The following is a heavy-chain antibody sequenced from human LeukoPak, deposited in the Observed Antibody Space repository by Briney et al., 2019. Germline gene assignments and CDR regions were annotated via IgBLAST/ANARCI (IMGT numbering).Heavy chain of an antibody. V-gene: IGHV3-43D*03. CDR1: GFTFDDYA. J-gene: IGHJ4*02. CDR3: AKGITITGTAGIDY. Sequence: GGSLRLSCAASGFTFDDYAMHWVRQAPGKGLEWVSLISWDGGSTYYADSVKGRFTISRDNSKNSLYLQMNSLRAEDTALYYCAKGITITGTAGIDYWGQGTLVTVSS. CDR2: ISWDGGST. D-gene: IGHD1-7*01.